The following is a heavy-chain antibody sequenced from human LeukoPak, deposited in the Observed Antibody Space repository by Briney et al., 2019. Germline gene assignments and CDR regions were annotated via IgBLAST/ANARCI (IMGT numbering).Heavy chain of an antibody. CDR2: ISESGGST. CDR3: ARDRLKGPPVMDS. Sequence: GGSLRLSCAASGFTFSSYGMTWVRQAPGKGLEWVSSISESGGSTDDADSVKGRFTIPRDNSKNTLFLQMHSLRVEDAAVYYCARDRLKGPPVMDSWGQGTLVTVSS. J-gene: IGHJ4*02. V-gene: IGHV3-23*01. D-gene: IGHD3-16*01. CDR1: GFTFSSYG.